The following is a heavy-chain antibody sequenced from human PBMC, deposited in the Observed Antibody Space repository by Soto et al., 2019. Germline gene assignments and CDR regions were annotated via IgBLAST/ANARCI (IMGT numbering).Heavy chain of an antibody. CDR2: IYNSATT. CDR1: GDSISTYY. CDR3: ERGRFDFIWGTPAPYLDY. V-gene: IGHV4-59*01. Sequence: PSETLSLTCTVSGDSISTYYWTWIRQPPGKGLEWIGYIYNSATTKYNPSLKSRVTISVDTSKNQFSLKLSSVTTADTAVYYCERGRFDFIWGTPAPYLDYWGQGALVTVSS. J-gene: IGHJ4*02. D-gene: IGHD3-16*01.